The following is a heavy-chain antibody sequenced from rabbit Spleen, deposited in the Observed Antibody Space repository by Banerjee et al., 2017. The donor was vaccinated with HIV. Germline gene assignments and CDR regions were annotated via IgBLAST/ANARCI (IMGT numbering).Heavy chain of an antibody. V-gene: IGHV1S40*01. CDR1: GFSFSSSYW. D-gene: IGHD2-1*01. J-gene: IGHJ4*01. CDR2: IYAGSSGST. Sequence: QSLEESGGDLVKPGASLTLTCTASGFSFSSSYWICWVRQAPGKGLEWIACIYAGSSGSTYYASWAKGRFTISKTSSTTVTLQMTSLTVADTATYFCARDWRDGGGGDGWNFDLWGQGTLVTVS. CDR3: ARDWRDGGGGDGWNFDL.